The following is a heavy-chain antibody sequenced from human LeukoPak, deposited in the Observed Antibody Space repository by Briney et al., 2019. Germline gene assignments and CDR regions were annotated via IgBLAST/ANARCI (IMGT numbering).Heavy chain of an antibody. CDR1: GFTFSFYG. J-gene: IGHJ4*02. V-gene: IGHV3-30*02. D-gene: IGHD2-2*02. Sequence: GGSLRLSCAMSGFTFSFYGMHWVRQAPGKGLEWVAFIQYDGSYKFYADSVQGRFSISRDNSKNTLFLQMNSLRAEDTAVYYCAKTSDQLLYSKFDFWGQGTLVTVSS. CDR2: IQYDGSYK. CDR3: AKTSDQLLYSKFDF.